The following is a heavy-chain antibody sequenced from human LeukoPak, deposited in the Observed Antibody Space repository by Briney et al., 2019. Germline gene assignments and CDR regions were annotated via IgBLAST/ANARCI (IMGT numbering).Heavy chain of an antibody. V-gene: IGHV3-21*01. CDR3: ARRGSGYTEPIDY. Sequence: GGSLRLSCAASGFTFSSYSMNWVRQAPGKGLEWVSSISSSSSYIYYADSVKGRFTISRDNAKNSLYLQMDSLRAEDTAVYYCARRGSGYTEPIDYWGQGTLVTFSS. J-gene: IGHJ4*02. D-gene: IGHD5-12*01. CDR1: GFTFSSYS. CDR2: ISSSSSYI.